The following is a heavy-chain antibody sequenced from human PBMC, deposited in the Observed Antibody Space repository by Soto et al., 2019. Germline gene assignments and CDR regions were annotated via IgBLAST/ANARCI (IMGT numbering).Heavy chain of an antibody. Sequence: QVQLQQWGAGLLKPSETLSLSCAVYGGSFSDDYWSWIRQPPGKGPEWIGEINHSGRTNNNPSLTSRVTMSVDTSKNQLSLKLSSVTAADTAVYYCARRRTIYYYMDVWGKGTTVTVSS. J-gene: IGHJ6*03. CDR3: ARRRTIYYYMDV. V-gene: IGHV4-34*01. D-gene: IGHD2-2*01. CDR1: GGSFSDDY. CDR2: INHSGRT.